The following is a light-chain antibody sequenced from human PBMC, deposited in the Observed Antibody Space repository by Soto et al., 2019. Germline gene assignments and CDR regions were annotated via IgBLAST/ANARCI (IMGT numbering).Light chain of an antibody. Sequence: EIVMTQSPATLSVSPGERATLSCRASQSVSSNLAWYQQKPGQAPRLLIYGASTRATGIPARFSGSGSGTEFTLTISSLQSEAFAVYYCQQYNNWPLYTFGQVTKLEIK. V-gene: IGKV3-15*01. CDR3: QQYNNWPLYT. CDR2: GAS. J-gene: IGKJ2*01. CDR1: QSVSSN.